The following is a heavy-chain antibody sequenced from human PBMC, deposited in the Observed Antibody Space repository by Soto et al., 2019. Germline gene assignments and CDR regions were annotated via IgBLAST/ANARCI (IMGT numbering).Heavy chain of an antibody. CDR2: INQRGSS. CDR1: GEYLSAYC. V-gene: IGHV4-34*01. D-gene: IGHD3-10*02. Sequence: PSQTLSLTRPVSGEYLSAYCKTWIRRPAGNGLEGIGEINQRGSSNYIPSLNSPVTMSADTSKKHFSLKVSSVSAADTAVYYCARGRVYVPFLFPFLNVWGKGSTV. J-gene: IGHJ6*03. CDR3: ARGRVYVPFLFPFLNV.